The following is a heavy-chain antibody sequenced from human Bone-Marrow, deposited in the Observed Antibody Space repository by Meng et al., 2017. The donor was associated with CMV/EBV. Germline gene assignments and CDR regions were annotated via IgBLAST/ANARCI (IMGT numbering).Heavy chain of an antibody. D-gene: IGHD5-24*01. Sequence: ASVKVSCKASGYTFINYDINWVRQATGQGLEWMGWINPNSGGTNYAQKFQGRVTMTRDTSISTAYMELSRLRSDDTAVYYCARGRGATTPFDYWGQGTLVTVSS. CDR1: GYTFINYD. J-gene: IGHJ4*02. CDR3: ARGRGATTPFDY. V-gene: IGHV1-2*02. CDR2: INPNSGGT.